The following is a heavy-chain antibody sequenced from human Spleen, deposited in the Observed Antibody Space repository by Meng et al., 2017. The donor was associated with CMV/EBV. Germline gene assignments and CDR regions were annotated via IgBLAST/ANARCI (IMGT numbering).Heavy chain of an antibody. D-gene: IGHD6-25*01. V-gene: IGHV4-34*01. CDR1: GGFFSGYY. Sequence: GQPRQWGTGLLKPSETLSPTCAVYGGFFSGYYGSWIRQPPGKGLEWSGEINHSVCTNYIPSLKSPVTISVDTSKNPFSPKLSSVTAADTAVYCCARGPTARRKAWFDPWGQGTLVTVSS. CDR2: INHSVCT. CDR3: ARGPTARRKAWFDP. J-gene: IGHJ5*02.